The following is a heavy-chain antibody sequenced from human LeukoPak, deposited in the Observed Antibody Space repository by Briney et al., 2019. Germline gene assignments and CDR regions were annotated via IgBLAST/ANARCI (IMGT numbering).Heavy chain of an antibody. Sequence: GGSLRLSCAASGVTFSSYSMNWVRQAPGKGLEWVSSISSSSSYIYYADSVKGRFTISRDNAKNSLYLQMNNLRAEDTALYYCATSARTYLGSSLDYWGQGTLVTVSS. CDR1: GVTFSSYS. V-gene: IGHV3-21*01. D-gene: IGHD2-15*01. CDR3: ATSARTYLGSSLDY. CDR2: ISSSSSYI. J-gene: IGHJ4*02.